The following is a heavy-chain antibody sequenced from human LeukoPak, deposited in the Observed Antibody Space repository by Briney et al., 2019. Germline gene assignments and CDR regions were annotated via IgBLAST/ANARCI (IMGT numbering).Heavy chain of an antibody. V-gene: IGHV4-4*07. CDR1: GGSISNYY. Sequence: SETLSPTCTVSGGSISNYYWNWIRQPAGEGLEWIGRIYTSGSTSYNPSLKSRVTMSVDTSKNQFSLRLSSVTAADTAVYYCARGADSYYYYDMDVWGQGTTVTVSS. CDR3: ARGADSYYYYDMDV. J-gene: IGHJ6*02. CDR2: IYTSGST.